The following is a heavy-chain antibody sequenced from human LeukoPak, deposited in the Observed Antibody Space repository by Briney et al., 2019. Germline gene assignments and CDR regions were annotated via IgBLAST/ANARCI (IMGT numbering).Heavy chain of an antibody. CDR2: ISGGGAVT. D-gene: IGHD5-12*01. Sequence: GVSLRLSCAASGFTFSSYAMSWVRQAPGKGLEWVSSISGGGAVTYYADSVKGRFTISRDNSKNKVYLQMNSLRAEDTAVYYCAREPRVATIEIFDYWGQGTLVTVSS. CDR3: AREPRVATIEIFDY. J-gene: IGHJ4*02. V-gene: IGHV3-23*01. CDR1: GFTFSSYA.